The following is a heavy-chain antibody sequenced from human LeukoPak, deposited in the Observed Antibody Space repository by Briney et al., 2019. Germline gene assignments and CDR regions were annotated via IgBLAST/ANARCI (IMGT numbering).Heavy chain of an antibody. D-gene: IGHD1-7*01. CDR3: ARDELRTGAFDI. CDR1: GFTFSSYE. CDR2: ISSSGGRI. J-gene: IGHJ3*02. V-gene: IGHV3-48*03. Sequence: GGSLRLSCAASGFTFSSYEMNWVRQAPGKGLEWVSYISSSGGRIYYADSVRGRFTISRDNAKNSLYLQMNSLRAEDTALYYCARDELRTGAFDIWGQGTMVTVSS.